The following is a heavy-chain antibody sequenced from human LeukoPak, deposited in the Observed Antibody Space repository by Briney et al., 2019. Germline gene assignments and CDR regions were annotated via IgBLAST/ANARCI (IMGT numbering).Heavy chain of an antibody. CDR2: IIPIFGIA. J-gene: IGHJ5*02. CDR3: ARDCGYCSGGSCYSGNWFDP. Sequence: SVKVSCKASGGTSSSYAISWVRQAPGQGLEWMGRIIPIFGIANYAQKFQGRVTITADKSTSTAYMELSGLRSEDTAVYYCARDCGYCSGGSCYSGNWFDPWGQGTLVTVSS. V-gene: IGHV1-69*04. D-gene: IGHD2-15*01. CDR1: GGTSSSYA.